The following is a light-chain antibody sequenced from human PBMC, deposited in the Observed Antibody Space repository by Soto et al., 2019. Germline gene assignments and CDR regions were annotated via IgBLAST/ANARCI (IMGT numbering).Light chain of an antibody. CDR1: HSXXNSSNNKNY. V-gene: IGKV4-1*01. CDR2: WAS. Sequence: EIVMTQSPASLALSLGEMATINCKSRHSXXNSSNNKNYLAWYQQRPGQPPKIXIYWASTRQSGVPDRFSGSGSGTDFTLTISGLQADDFATYYCQQYDSYSGTFGQGTKVDI. J-gene: IGKJ1*01. CDR3: QQYDSYSGT.